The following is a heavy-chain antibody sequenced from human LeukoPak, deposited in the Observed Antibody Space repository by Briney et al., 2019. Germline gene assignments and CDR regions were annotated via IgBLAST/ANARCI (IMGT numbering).Heavy chain of an antibody. CDR3: ATGGLNTLPPYYYMDV. V-gene: IGHV1-24*01. CDR2: FDPEDGET. CDR1: GYTLTELS. D-gene: IGHD6-25*01. J-gene: IGHJ6*03. Sequence: ASVKVSCKVSGYTLTELSMHWVRQAPGKGLEWMGGFDPEDGETIYAQKFQGRVTMTEDTSTDTAYMELSSLRSEDTAVYYCATGGLNTLPPYYYMDVWGKGTTVTVSS.